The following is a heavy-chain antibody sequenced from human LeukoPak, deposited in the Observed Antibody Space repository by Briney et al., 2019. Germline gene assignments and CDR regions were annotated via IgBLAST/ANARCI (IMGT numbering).Heavy chain of an antibody. CDR3: ARATVTTPRGYYYYGMDV. D-gene: IGHD4-17*01. J-gene: IGHJ6*02. V-gene: IGHV3-9*01. CDR2: ISWNSGSI. CDR1: GFTFDDYA. Sequence: GGSLRLSCAACGFTFDDYAMHWVRQAPGKGLEWVSGISWNSGSIGYADSVKGRFTISRDNAKNSLYLQMSSLRAEDTALYYCARATVTTPRGYYYYGMDVWGQGTTVTVSS.